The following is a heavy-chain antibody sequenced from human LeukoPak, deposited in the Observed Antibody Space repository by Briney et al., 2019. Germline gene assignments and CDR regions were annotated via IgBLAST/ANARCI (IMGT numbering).Heavy chain of an antibody. D-gene: IGHD3-16*02. CDR3: AREADEYVWGSYRPYYFDY. CDR2: ISSSSSTI. CDR1: GFTFSSYS. Sequence: GGSLRLSCAASGFTFSSYSMNWVRQAPGKGLEWVSYISSSSSTIYYADSVKGRFTISRDNAKNSLYLQMNSLRAEDTAVYYCAREADEYVWGSYRPYYFDYWGQGTLVTVS. V-gene: IGHV3-48*04. J-gene: IGHJ4*02.